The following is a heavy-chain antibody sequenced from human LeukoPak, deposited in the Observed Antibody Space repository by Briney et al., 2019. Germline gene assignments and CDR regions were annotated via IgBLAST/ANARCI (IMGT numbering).Heavy chain of an antibody. CDR1: GFTFSSYS. D-gene: IGHD3-22*01. CDR2: ISSSSSTI. V-gene: IGHV3-48*01. CDR3: ARDSGYYYDSSGD. Sequence: GGSLRLSCAAFGFTFSSYSMNWVRQAPGKGLEWVSYISSSSSTIYYADSVKGRFTISRDNAKNSLYLQMNSLRAEDTAVYYCARDSGYYYDSSGDWGQGTLVTVSP. J-gene: IGHJ4*02.